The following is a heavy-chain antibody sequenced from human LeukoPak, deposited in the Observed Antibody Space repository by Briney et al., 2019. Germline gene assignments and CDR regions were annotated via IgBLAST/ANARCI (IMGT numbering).Heavy chain of an antibody. V-gene: IGHV3-21*04. CDR3: AKMGYCGGDCYRYYFHY. CDR2: ISSSSSYI. CDR1: GFTFSSYS. D-gene: IGHD2-21*02. J-gene: IGHJ4*02. Sequence: GGSLRLSCAASGFTFSSYSMNWVRQAPGKGLEWVSSISSSSSYIYYADSVKGRFTISRDNAKNSLYLQMNSLRAEDTAVYYCAKMGYCGGDCYRYYFHYWGQGTLVTVSS.